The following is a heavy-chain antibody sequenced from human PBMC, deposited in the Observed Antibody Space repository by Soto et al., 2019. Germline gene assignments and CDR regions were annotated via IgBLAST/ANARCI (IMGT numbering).Heavy chain of an antibody. J-gene: IGHJ4*02. D-gene: IGHD3-10*01. CDR1: GYTFTGYF. V-gene: IGHV1-2*02. CDR3: VRGGTMIRGVHY. Sequence: ASVKVSCKASGYTFTGYFMHWVRQAPGQGLEWMGWINPYRGGADYAQSFQGRGTMTRDTCISTVYMELSRLRFDDTAVYYCVRGGTMIRGVHYGGQGTLVTVSS. CDR2: INPYRGGA.